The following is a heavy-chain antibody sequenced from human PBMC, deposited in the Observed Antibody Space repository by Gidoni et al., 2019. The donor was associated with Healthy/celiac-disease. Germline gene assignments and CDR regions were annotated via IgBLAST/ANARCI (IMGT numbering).Heavy chain of an antibody. CDR3: VRWSGIFYDH. V-gene: IGHV3-66*01. J-gene: IGHJ5*02. CDR2: IYAVGTA. CDR1: GLTVSDND. D-gene: IGHD3-3*01. Sequence: EVQLVESGGGVVQPGGSLRLACAAPGLTVSDNDMCWIRQASGKGLGWVSMIYAVGTAYYLDSGKGRFTISRDNSKNTLYLQMNSLRAEDTAVYYCVRWSGIFYDHWGPGTLVTVSS.